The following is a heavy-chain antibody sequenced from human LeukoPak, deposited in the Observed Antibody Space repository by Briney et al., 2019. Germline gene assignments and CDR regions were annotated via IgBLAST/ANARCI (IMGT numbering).Heavy chain of an antibody. Sequence: SETLSLTCAVSGGSISSGGYSWSWIRQPPGKGLEWIGYIYHSGSTYYNPSLKSRVTISVDRSKNQFSLKLSSVTAADTAVYYCARDLVGVYSYANWFDPWGQGTLVTVSS. D-gene: IGHD5-18*01. CDR1: GGSISSGGYS. J-gene: IGHJ5*02. V-gene: IGHV4-30-2*01. CDR3: ARDLVGVYSYANWFDP. CDR2: IYHSGST.